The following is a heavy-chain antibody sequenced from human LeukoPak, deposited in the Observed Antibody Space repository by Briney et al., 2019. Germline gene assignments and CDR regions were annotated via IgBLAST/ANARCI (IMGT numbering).Heavy chain of an antibody. CDR2: ISYDGSDK. D-gene: IGHD6-19*01. Sequence: GGSLRLSCAASGFTFGNYGMHWVRQTPGKGLEWVAVISYDGSDKYYVDSVKGRFTISRDNSRNTLYLQMNSLRAEDTALYYCVKRVYTSVSFDCWGQGTLVTVSS. J-gene: IGHJ4*02. V-gene: IGHV3-30*18. CDR3: VKRVYTSVSFDC. CDR1: GFTFGNYG.